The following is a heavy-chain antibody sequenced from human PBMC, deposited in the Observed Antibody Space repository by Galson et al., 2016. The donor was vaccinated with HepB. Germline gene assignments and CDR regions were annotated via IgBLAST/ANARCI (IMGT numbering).Heavy chain of an antibody. D-gene: IGHD2-8*01. Sequence: SVKVSCKASGYTFINYYIHWVRQAPGQGLVWMGIINPLSGGTDYAQRFQGRVTMTRDTSTSTVSMELSSLRSEDTAVYYCARAVMTPSDNWFDPWGQGSLVTVSS. J-gene: IGHJ5*02. CDR3: ARAVMTPSDNWFDP. CDR1: GYTFINYY. CDR2: INPLSGGT. V-gene: IGHV1-46*01.